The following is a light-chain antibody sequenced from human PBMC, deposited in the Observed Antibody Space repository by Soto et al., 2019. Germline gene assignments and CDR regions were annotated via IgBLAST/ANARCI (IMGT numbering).Light chain of an antibody. J-gene: IGKJ4*01. V-gene: IGKV3-11*01. CDR2: DAS. CDR1: QSVSSY. CDR3: QQRSNWPLT. Sequence: EIVLTQSPATLSLSPGESATLSCRASQSVSSYLAWYQQKLGQAPRLLIYDASNRATGIPARFSGSGSGTDFTPTITSLEPEDFAVYYCQQRSNWPLTFGGGTKVEIK.